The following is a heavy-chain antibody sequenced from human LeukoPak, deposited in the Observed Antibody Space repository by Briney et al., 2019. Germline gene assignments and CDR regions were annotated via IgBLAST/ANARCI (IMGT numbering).Heavy chain of an antibody. D-gene: IGHD3-10*01. J-gene: IGHJ6*03. CDR3: ARDRGRYYYMDV. V-gene: IGHV3-21*01. CDR1: GFTFSSYS. CDR2: ISSSSSYI. Sequence: GGSLRLSCAASGFTFSSYSMNWLRQAPGRGLEWVSSISSSSSYIYYADSVKGRFTISRDNAKNSLYLQMNSLRAEDTAVYYCARDRGRYYYMDVWGKGTTVTVSS.